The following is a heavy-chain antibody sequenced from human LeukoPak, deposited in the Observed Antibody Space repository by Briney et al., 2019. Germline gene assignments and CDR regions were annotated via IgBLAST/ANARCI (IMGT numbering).Heavy chain of an antibody. V-gene: IGHV1-69*13. CDR1: GGTFISYA. D-gene: IGHD5-18*01. CDR3: ARTASRARDGYSYDSYFDY. J-gene: IGHJ4*02. Sequence: SVKVSCKASGGTFISYAISWVRQAPGQGLEWMGGIIPIFGTANYAQKFQGRVTITADESTSTAYMELSSLRSEDTAVYYCARTASRARDGYSYDSYFDYWGQGTLVTVSS. CDR2: IIPIFGTA.